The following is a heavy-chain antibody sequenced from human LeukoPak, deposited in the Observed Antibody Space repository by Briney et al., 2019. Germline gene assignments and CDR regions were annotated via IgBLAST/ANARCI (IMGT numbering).Heavy chain of an antibody. V-gene: IGHV1-2*02. CDR1: GYTFTGYY. CDR2: INPNSGGT. CDR3: ARGGGIVVVVAATLT. J-gene: IGHJ4*02. D-gene: IGHD2-15*01. Sequence: GASVKVSCKASGYTFTGYYMHWVRQAPGQGLEGMGWINPNSGGTNYAQKFQGRVTKTRDTSISTAYMELSRMRSDDTAVYYCARGGGIVVVVAATLTWGQGTLVTVSS.